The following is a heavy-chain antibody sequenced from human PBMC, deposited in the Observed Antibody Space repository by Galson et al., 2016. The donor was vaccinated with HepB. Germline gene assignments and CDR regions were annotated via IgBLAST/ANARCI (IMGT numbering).Heavy chain of an antibody. J-gene: IGHJ6*02. CDR1: GFTFSSYE. CDR3: ARDPSYYSGMDV. Sequence: SLRPSCAASGFTFSSYEMNWVRQAPGKGLEWVSYVSTSGSATTMLYADSVKGRFTISRDNSKNTLYLQMNSLRAEDTAVYYCARDPSYYSGMDVWGQGTTVTVSS. V-gene: IGHV3-48*03. CDR2: VSTSGSATTM.